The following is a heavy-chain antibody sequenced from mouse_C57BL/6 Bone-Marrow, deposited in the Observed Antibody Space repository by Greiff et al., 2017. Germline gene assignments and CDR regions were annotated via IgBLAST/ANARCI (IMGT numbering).Heavy chain of an antibody. Sequence: VQLQQSGAELVKPGASVTLSCTASGFNIKDYYMHWVKQRTEQGLEWIGRIDPEDGETKYAPKFQGKATITADTSSNTAYLQLSSLTSEDTAVYYCARCDSGYVFFFAYWGQGTLVTVSA. CDR1: GFNIKDYY. J-gene: IGHJ3*01. CDR2: IDPEDGET. D-gene: IGHD3-2*02. CDR3: ARCDSGYVFFFAY. V-gene: IGHV14-2*01.